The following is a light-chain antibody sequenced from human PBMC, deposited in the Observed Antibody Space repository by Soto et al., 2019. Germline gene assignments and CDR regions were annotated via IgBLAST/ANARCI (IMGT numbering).Light chain of an antibody. CDR1: QAITNY. V-gene: IGKV1-27*01. Sequence: DIQLTQSPSSLSASVGDRVTITCRASQAITNYLAWYQQKPGKVPKLLIYAATSLRSGVPSRFSGTGSGTDFTLNISGLQPEDFDTYYCQTYNRGPITFGQGKRLEIK. J-gene: IGKJ5*01. CDR2: AAT. CDR3: QTYNRGPIT.